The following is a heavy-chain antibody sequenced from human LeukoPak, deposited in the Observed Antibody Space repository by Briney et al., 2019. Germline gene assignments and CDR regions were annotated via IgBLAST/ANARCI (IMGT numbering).Heavy chain of an antibody. J-gene: IGHJ4*02. Sequence: PGGSLRLSCAASGFTFSSYAMNWVRQAPGKGLEWVSAISGSGGSTYYADSVKGRFTISRDNSKNTLYLQMNSLRAEDTAVYYCAKDGRYSGYDSDFDYWGQGTLVTVSS. CDR3: AKDGRYSGYDSDFDY. CDR2: ISGSGGST. V-gene: IGHV3-23*01. CDR1: GFTFSSYA. D-gene: IGHD5-12*01.